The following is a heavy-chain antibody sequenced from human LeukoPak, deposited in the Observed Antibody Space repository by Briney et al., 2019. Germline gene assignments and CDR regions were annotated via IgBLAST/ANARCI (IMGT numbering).Heavy chain of an antibody. D-gene: IGHD3-22*01. CDR2: IYYSGST. CDR3: ASTDYYDSSGYYNY. J-gene: IGHJ4*02. V-gene: IGHV4-61*01. Sequence: PSGTLSLTCTVSGGSISSGNWWSWIRQPPGKGLEWIGYIYYSGSTNYSPSLKSRVTISVDTSKNQFSLKLSSVTAADTAVYYCASTDYYDSSGYYNYWGQGTLVTVSS. CDR1: GGSISSGNW.